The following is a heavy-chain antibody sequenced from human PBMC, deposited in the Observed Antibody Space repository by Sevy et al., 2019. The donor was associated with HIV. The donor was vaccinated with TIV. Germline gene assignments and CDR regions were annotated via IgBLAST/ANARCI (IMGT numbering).Heavy chain of an antibody. CDR1: GFAFSDYA. CDR2: ISYAGDNK. Sequence: GGSLRLSCAASGFAFSDYAMHWVRQAPGKGLEWVAAISYAGDNKYFADSVKGRFTVSKDNSKNTLYLEMNSPRAEETDGYYCAKANADCSGGTCYTAHYYYDMDVWGRGATVTVSS. J-gene: IGHJ6*02. D-gene: IGHD2-15*01. CDR3: AKANADCSGGTCYTAHYYYDMDV. V-gene: IGHV3-30*18.